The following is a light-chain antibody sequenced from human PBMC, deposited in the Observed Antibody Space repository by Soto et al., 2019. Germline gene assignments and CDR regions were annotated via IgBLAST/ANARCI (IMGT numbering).Light chain of an antibody. J-gene: IGKJ4*01. Sequence: EIVLTQSPATLSVSPGERATLSCRASHSAASAVAWYQQKPDQAPRLLIYDASTRATGIPARFSGSGSATEFTLTISSLQSEDFAVYSCQQYRDWPLTFGGGTKVDLK. CDR2: DAS. CDR1: HSAASA. V-gene: IGKV3-15*01. CDR3: QQYRDWPLT.